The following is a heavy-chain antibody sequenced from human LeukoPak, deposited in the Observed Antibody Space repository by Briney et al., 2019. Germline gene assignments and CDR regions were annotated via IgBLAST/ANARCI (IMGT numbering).Heavy chain of an antibody. CDR3: ARTGMVGAADY. Sequence: SETLSLTCTVSGGSISTSDYNWGCIRQPPGKGLEWIGSINYSGDTYYNPSLKSRVTISVDTSKNQFSLKLSSVTAADTAVYYCARTGMVGAADYWGQGTLVTDSS. CDR1: GGSISTSDYN. D-gene: IGHD2-15*01. J-gene: IGHJ4*02. CDR2: INYSGDT. V-gene: IGHV4-39*01.